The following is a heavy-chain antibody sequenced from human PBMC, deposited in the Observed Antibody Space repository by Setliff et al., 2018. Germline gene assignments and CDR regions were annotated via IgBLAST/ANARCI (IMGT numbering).Heavy chain of an antibody. D-gene: IGHD6-13*01. CDR1: ADSMNNNF. V-gene: IGHV4-4*08. J-gene: IGHJ4*02. Sequence: TLSLTCIVSADSMNNNFWTWIRRPPGKGLEWIGYIYPDGTTNYNPSLKSRMTISLDMSKNQFSLTLRSVTAADTAMYYCARGINSVSWTPKYWGRGTLVTVSS. CDR2: IYPDGTT. CDR3: ARGINSVSWTPKY.